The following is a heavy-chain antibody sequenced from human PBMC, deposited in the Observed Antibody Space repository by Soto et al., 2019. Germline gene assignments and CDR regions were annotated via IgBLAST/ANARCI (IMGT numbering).Heavy chain of an antibody. CDR2: ISPYNGDT. V-gene: IGHV1-18*04. CDR3: ATTRSYDSHRPYDY. J-gene: IGHJ4*02. Sequence: AASVKVSCKSSGYTFTTYGISWVRQAPGQGLEWMGWISPYNGDTKHSQRLQGRLTLTTDTSTRTGYMELRSLTSDDTAVYYCATTRSYDSHRPYDYWGQGTLVTVSS. CDR1: GYTFTTYG. D-gene: IGHD3-10*01.